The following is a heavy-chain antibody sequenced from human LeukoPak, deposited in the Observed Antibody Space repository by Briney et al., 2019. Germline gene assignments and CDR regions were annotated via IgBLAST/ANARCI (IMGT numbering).Heavy chain of an antibody. CDR1: GCSISGYY. J-gene: IGHJ6*01. D-gene: IGHD6-25*01. Sequence: SQTLSLTCTVYGCSISGYYWSWIRQPPGKGLEWIGYIYYSGSTNDNPSLKSRVTISVDTSRNRFSLQLSSVPAANTAVYYGGRVSERGLAAFYSGTDVSGQGTTVTVSS. V-gene: IGHV4-59*12. CDR2: IYYSGST. CDR3: GRVSERGLAAFYSGTDV.